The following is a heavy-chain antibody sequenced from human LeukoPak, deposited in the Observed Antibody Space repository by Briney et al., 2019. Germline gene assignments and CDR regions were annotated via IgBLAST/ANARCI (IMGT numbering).Heavy chain of an antibody. J-gene: IGHJ6*02. CDR3: ARGGPDHYYYYAMDV. D-gene: IGHD3-16*01. CDR2: IGSDSSPI. V-gene: IGHV3-48*04. Sequence: GGSLRLSCAASGFTFSNFSMNWVRQAPGKGLEWVSYIGSDSSPIYYADSMKGRFSISRDNAKNSLYLQMNSLRAEDTAVYYCARGGPDHYYYYAMDVWGQGTTVTVSS. CDR1: GFTFSNFS.